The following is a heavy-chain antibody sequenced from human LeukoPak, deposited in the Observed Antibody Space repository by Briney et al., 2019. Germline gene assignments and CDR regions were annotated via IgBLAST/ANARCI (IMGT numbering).Heavy chain of an antibody. Sequence: GGSLRLSCAASGFTVSSNYMSWVRQAPGKGLEWVSVIYSGGSTYYADSVKGRFTISRDNSKNTLYLQMNSLRAEDTAVYYCAKDDIAVAGIPIYYFDYWGQGTLVTVSS. V-gene: IGHV3-53*01. CDR1: GFTVSSNY. D-gene: IGHD6-19*01. CDR3: AKDDIAVAGIPIYYFDY. J-gene: IGHJ4*02. CDR2: IYSGGST.